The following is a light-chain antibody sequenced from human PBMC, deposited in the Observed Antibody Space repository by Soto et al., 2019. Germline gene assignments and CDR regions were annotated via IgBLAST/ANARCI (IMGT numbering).Light chain of an antibody. V-gene: IGLV1-40*01. J-gene: IGLJ2*01. Sequence: QAVVTQPPSVSGAPGQRVTISCTGSSSNIGAGYEVHWYQQVPGTAPKLLIYGNSNRPSGVPDRFSGSKSGTSASLAITGLQAEDEADYYCQAYDSSLSAVVFGGGTKLTFL. CDR3: QAYDSSLSAVV. CDR1: SSNIGAGYE. CDR2: GNS.